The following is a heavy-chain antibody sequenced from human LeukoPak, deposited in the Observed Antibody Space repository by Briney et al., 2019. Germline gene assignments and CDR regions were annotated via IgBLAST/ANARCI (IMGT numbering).Heavy chain of an antibody. V-gene: IGHV4-4*07. CDR1: GGSISSDY. D-gene: IGHD1-26*01. CDR2: FYRGDA. CDR3: ARGAVGHTPYYFEY. Sequence: SETLSLTCSVSGGSISSDYWSWIRQSPGKGLEWIGRFYRGDAHYSPSLQSRVTVSIDTAKNQVSLRLSSVTAADSAVYYCARGAVGHTPYYFEYWGQGTLVTVSS. J-gene: IGHJ4*02.